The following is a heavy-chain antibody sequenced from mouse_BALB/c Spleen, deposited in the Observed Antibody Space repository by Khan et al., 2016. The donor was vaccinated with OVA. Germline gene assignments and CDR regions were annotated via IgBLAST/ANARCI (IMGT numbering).Heavy chain of an antibody. CDR1: GYTFTDFL. J-gene: IGHJ3*01. D-gene: IGHD3-2*02. CDR2: IYPGSTYT. CDR3: ARAGYGGFAF. V-gene: IGHV1-77*01. Sequence: QVQLKQSGPELVKPGASVKMSCKASGYTFTDFLISWVKQRTGQGLEWIGEIYPGSTYTYYNEKFKGKATLTSDKSSNTVYMQLSSLTSEDSAVXFCARAGYGGFAFWGQGTLVTVSA.